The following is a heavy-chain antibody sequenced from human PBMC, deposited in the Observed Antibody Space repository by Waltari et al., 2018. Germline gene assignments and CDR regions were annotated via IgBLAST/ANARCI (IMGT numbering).Heavy chain of an antibody. J-gene: IGHJ4*02. CDR1: GYTFTGYY. D-gene: IGHD6-19*01. Sequence: QVQLVQSGAEVKKPGASVKVSCKASGYTFTGYYMHWVRQAPGQGLEWMGRINPNSGGTNYAQKFQGRVTMTRDTSISTAYMELSRLRSDDTAVYYCAREAARIGYSSGWYYFDYWGQGTLVTVSS. CDR2: INPNSGGT. V-gene: IGHV1-2*06. CDR3: AREAARIGYSSGWYYFDY.